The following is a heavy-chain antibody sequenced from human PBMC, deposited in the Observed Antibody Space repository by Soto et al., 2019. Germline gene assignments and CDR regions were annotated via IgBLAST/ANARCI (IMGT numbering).Heavy chain of an antibody. J-gene: IGHJ6*02. D-gene: IGHD3-10*01. CDR3: ARMYRGTSMDV. CDR2: IYYSGST. Sequence: QVQLQESGPGLVKPSQTLSHTCTVSGGSISSGGYYWSWIRQHPGKVLEWIGYIYYSGSTYYNPSXKXXVTRSVDTSKNQFSLKLSSVTAADTAVYYCARMYRGTSMDVWGQGTTVTVSS. CDR1: GGSISSGGYY. V-gene: IGHV4-31*03.